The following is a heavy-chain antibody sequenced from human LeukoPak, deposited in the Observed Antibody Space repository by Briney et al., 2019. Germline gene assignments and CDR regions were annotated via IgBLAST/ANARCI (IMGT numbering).Heavy chain of an antibody. V-gene: IGHV3-30*04. CDR3: VRTGCSGGSCYPNFDY. CDR1: GFTFSDYA. D-gene: IGHD2-15*01. CDR2: ISYDGSNK. J-gene: IGHJ4*02. Sequence: GGSLRLSCTASGFTFSDYAIHWVRQAPGKGLEWVAVISYDGSNKYYADSVKGRFTISRDNSKNTLYLQMNSLRAEDTALYYCVRTGCSGGSCYPNFDYWGQGTLVTVSS.